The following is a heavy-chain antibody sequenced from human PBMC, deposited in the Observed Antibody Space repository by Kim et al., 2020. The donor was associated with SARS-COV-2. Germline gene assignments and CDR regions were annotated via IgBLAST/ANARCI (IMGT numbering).Heavy chain of an antibody. CDR3: ARIYYPYFCLDV. D-gene: IGHD1-26*01. Sequence: YSDPSLKSRVTISADTSKNEVSRSLTSVTAADTAVYYCARIYYPYFCLDVWGKGTSVTVSS. J-gene: IGHJ6*04. V-gene: IGHV4-39*01.